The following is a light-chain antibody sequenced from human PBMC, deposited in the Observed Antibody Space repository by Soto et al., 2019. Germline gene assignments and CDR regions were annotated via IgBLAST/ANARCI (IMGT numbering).Light chain of an antibody. CDR3: HQLNTFPRT. CDR1: QGISSY. V-gene: IGKV1-9*01. CDR2: AAS. Sequence: DIQLTQSPSFLSASVGDRVTITCRASQGISSYLAWYQQKPGKAPKLLIYAASTLQTGVPSRFSGSGSGTEFTLTIRSLQPEDFATYYCHQLNTFPRTFGQGTKVDIK. J-gene: IGKJ1*01.